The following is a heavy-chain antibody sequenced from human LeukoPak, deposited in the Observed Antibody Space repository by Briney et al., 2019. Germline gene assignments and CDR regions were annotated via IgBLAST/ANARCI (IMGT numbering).Heavy chain of an antibody. CDR2: ISYGGSNK. Sequence: GGSLRLSCAASGFTFSSYAMHWVRQAPGKGLEWVAVISYGGSNKYYADSVKGRFTISRDNSKNTLYLQMNGLRAEDTAVYYCARDLGYSYGYFDYWGQGTLVTVSS. V-gene: IGHV3-30*04. CDR1: GFTFSSYA. J-gene: IGHJ4*02. D-gene: IGHD5-18*01. CDR3: ARDLGYSYGYFDY.